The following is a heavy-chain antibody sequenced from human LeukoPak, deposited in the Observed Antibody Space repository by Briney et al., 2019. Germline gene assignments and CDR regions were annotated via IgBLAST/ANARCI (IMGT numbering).Heavy chain of an antibody. D-gene: IGHD2-21*02. Sequence: GSLRLSCAASGFTFSGYWMSWVRQAPGKGLEWVANIKQDGSEKYYVDSVKGRFTISRDNAKNSLYLQMNSLRAEDTAVYYCASKYCGGDCPHDYWGQGTLVTVSS. V-gene: IGHV3-7*03. CDR2: IKQDGSEK. CDR1: GFTFSGYW. J-gene: IGHJ4*02. CDR3: ASKYCGGDCPHDY.